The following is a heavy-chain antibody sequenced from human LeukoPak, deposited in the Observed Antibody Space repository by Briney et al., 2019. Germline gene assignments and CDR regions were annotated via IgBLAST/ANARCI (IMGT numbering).Heavy chain of an antibody. J-gene: IGHJ4*02. CDR1: GFPFRSYA. Sequence: PGGSLRLSCVASGFPFRSYAMTWVRQTPGKGLESVSVITDDEDTYYADSVKGRFTISRDNSRNTVFLQMNSLRVEDTAVYYCAKVDYWSPENYFDSWGQGTLVTVSS. CDR3: AKVDYWSPENYFDS. V-gene: IGHV3-23*01. CDR2: ITDDEDT. D-gene: IGHD1-1*01.